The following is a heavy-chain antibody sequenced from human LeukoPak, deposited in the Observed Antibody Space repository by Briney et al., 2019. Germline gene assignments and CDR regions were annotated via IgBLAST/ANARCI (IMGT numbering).Heavy chain of an antibody. CDR1: GFTFFSYS. Sequence: GGSLRLSCAASGFTFFSYSMNWVRQAPGKGLEWVSSFGGSGGGPWHAASVKGRFSISRDNSKNTLYLQMSSLSDEDTALYYCAKARGATVNDPADYWGQGILVTVSS. CDR2: FGGSGGGP. CDR3: AKARGATVNDPADY. D-gene: IGHD1-26*01. V-gene: IGHV3-23*01. J-gene: IGHJ4*02.